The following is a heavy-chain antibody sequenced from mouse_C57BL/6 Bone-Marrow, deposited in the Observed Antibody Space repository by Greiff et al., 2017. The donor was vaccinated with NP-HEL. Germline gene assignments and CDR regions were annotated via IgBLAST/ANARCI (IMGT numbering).Heavy chain of an antibody. CDR2: IDPENGDT. V-gene: IGHV14-4*01. J-gene: IGHJ3*01. CDR1: GFNIKDDY. CDR3: TSIYYDSPFAY. Sequence: VQLQQSGAELVRPGASVKLSCTASGFNIKDDYMHWVKQRPEQGLEWLGWIDPENGDTEYASKFQGKATITADTSANTAYLQLSSLTSEDTAVYYCTSIYYDSPFAYWGQGTLVTVSA. D-gene: IGHD2-4*01.